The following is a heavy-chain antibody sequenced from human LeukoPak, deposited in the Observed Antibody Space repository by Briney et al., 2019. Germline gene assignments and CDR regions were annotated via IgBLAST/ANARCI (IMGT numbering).Heavy chain of an antibody. CDR2: IYYSGST. J-gene: IGHJ5*02. CDR3: ARFWFGRFDP. Sequence: SETLSLTCTVSGGSLSSYYWSWIRQPPGKGLEWIGYIYYSGSTNYNPSLKSRVTISVDTSKNQFSLKLSSVTAADTAVYYCARFWFGRFDPWGQGTLVTVSP. D-gene: IGHD3-10*01. V-gene: IGHV4-59*01. CDR1: GGSLSSYY.